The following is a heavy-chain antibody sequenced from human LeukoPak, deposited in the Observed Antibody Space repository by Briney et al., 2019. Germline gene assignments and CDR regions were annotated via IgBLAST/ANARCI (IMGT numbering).Heavy chain of an antibody. D-gene: IGHD3-22*01. J-gene: IGHJ4*02. CDR1: GGSISSGSYY. Sequence: SETLSLTCTVSGGSISSGSYYWSWIRQPAWKGLEWIGRIYTSGSTNYNPSLKSRVTISVDTSKNQFSLKLSSVTAADTAVYYCARAVVGINLFEYWGQGTLVTVSS. CDR3: ARAVVGINLFEY. CDR2: IYTSGST. V-gene: IGHV4-61*02.